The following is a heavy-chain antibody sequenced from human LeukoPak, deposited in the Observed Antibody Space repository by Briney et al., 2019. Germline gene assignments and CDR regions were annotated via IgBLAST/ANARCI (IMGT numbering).Heavy chain of an antibody. CDR3: ASIAVDAFDI. V-gene: IGHV3-33*01. D-gene: IGHD6-19*01. CDR2: IWYDGSNK. J-gene: IGHJ3*02. Sequence: SCKVSGYTLTELSMHWVRQAPGKGLEWVAVIWYDGSNKYYADSVKGRFTISRDNSKNTLYLQMNSLRAEDTAVYYCASIAVDAFDIWGQGTMVTVSS. CDR1: GYTLTELS.